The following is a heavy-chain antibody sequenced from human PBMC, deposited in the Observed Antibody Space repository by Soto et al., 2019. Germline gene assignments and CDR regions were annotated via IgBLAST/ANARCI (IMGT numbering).Heavy chain of an antibody. CDR3: ASADYGDVSPFDY. Sequence: PSETLSLTCPVSGGSLSSYYLSWIRQPPGKGLEWIGYIYYSGSTNYNPSLKSRVTISVDTSKNQFSLKLSSVTAADTAVYYCASADYGDVSPFDYWGQGTLVTVSS. V-gene: IGHV4-59*08. D-gene: IGHD4-17*01. J-gene: IGHJ4*02. CDR2: IYYSGST. CDR1: GGSLSSYY.